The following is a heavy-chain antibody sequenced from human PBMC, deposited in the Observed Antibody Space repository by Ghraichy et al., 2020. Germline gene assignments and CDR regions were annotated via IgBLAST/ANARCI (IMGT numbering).Heavy chain of an antibody. Sequence: SETLSLTCTVSGGSISSGGYYWSWIRQHPGKGLEWIGYIYYSGSTYYNPSLKSRVTISVDTSKNQFSLKLSSVTAADTAVYYCATRYSGWTFDYWGQGTLVTVSS. V-gene: IGHV4-31*03. CDR3: ATRYSGWTFDY. D-gene: IGHD5-12*01. J-gene: IGHJ4*02. CDR1: GGSISSGGYY. CDR2: IYYSGST.